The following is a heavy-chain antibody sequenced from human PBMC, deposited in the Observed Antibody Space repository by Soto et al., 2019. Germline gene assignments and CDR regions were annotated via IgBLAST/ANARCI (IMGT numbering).Heavy chain of an antibody. D-gene: IGHD3-22*01. V-gene: IGHV1-69*13. CDR3: ASEIPADDYDSSGYYYPRPPFDY. Sequence: GASVKVSCKASGGTFSSYAISWVRQAPGQGLEWMGGIIPIFGTANYAQKFQGRVTITADESTSTAYMELSSLRSEDTAVYYCASEIPADDYDSSGYYYPRPPFDYWGQGTLVTVSS. CDR1: GGTFSSYA. J-gene: IGHJ4*02. CDR2: IIPIFGTA.